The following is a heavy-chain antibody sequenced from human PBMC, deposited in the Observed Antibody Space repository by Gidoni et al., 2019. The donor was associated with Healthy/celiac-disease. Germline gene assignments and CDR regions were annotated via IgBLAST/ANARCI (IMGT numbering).Heavy chain of an antibody. CDR3: AKVERVYSNAAYFDY. D-gene: IGHD4-4*01. CDR2: ISYDGSNK. Sequence: QVQLVESGGGVVQPGRSLRLSCAASGFTFSSYGMHWVRQAPGKGLEWVAVISYDGSNKYYADSVKGRFTISRDNSKNTLYLQMNSLRAEDTAVYYCAKVERVYSNAAYFDYWGQGTLVTVSS. CDR1: GFTFSSYG. J-gene: IGHJ4*02. V-gene: IGHV3-30*18.